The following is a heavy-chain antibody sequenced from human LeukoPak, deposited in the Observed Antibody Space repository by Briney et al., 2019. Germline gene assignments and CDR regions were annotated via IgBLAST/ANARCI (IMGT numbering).Heavy chain of an antibody. CDR1: GFTFSSYS. J-gene: IGHJ4*02. CDR3: ARDLYSSSWYF. D-gene: IGHD6-13*01. V-gene: IGHV3-48*04. Sequence: GGSLRLSCAASGFTFSSYSMNWVRQAPGKGLEWVSYISSSSSTIHYADSVKGRFTISRDNAKNSLYLQMNSLRAEDAAVYYCARDLYSSSWYFWGQGTLVTVSS. CDR2: ISSSSSTI.